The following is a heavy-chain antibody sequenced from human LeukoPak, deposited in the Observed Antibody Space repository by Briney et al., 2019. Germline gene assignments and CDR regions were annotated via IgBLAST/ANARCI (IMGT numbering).Heavy chain of an antibody. Sequence: PGGSLRLSCAASGFTFDDYAMHWVRQAPGRGLEWVSFISGDGGSTYYADSVKGRFTISRDNSKNSLYLQMNSLRTEDTALYYCAKDIVDTAMGRGGNWFDPWGQGTLVTVSS. D-gene: IGHD5-18*01. J-gene: IGHJ5*02. CDR1: GFTFDDYA. CDR3: AKDIVDTAMGRGGNWFDP. V-gene: IGHV3-43*02. CDR2: ISGDGGST.